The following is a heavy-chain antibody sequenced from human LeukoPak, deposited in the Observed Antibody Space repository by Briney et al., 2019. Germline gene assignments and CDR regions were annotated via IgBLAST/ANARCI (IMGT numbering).Heavy chain of an antibody. CDR1: VYTVTSYD. D-gene: IGHD6-13*01. V-gene: IGHV1-8*01. CDR2: MNTYSGNP. CDR3: ARGAGYSSSFDP. Sequence: SVTVSFTSAVYTVTSYDNNWGRQATGQGRGWQGWMNTYSGNPEYPQNFQGRVTMTRDTSIRTAYMELSSVRYEHTAVYYCARGAGYSSSFDPWGQGTLVTVSS. J-gene: IGHJ5*02.